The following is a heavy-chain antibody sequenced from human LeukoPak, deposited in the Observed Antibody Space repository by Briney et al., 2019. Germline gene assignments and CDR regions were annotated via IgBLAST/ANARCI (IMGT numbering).Heavy chain of an antibody. CDR2: MNPNSGNT. Sequence: APVKVSCKASGYTFTSYDINWVRQATGQALEWMGWMNPNSGNTGYAQKFQGRVTMTRNTSISTAYMELSSLRSEDTAVYYCARYDFWSGYYNWFDPWGQGTLVTVSS. V-gene: IGHV1-8*01. J-gene: IGHJ5*02. CDR3: ARYDFWSGYYNWFDP. CDR1: GYTFTSYD. D-gene: IGHD3-3*01.